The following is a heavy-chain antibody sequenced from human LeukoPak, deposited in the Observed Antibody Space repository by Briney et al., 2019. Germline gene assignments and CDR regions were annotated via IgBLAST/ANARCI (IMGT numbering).Heavy chain of an antibody. D-gene: IGHD1-20*01. J-gene: IGHJ4*02. CDR3: ARDNSRNSNDY. CDR1: GYTFTSYG. Sequence: ASVKVSCKASGYTFTSYGISWVRQAPGQGLEWMGWISAYNGNTNYAQKLQGRVTMTTDTSTSTVYMELSSLRSEDTAMYYCARDNSRNSNDYWGQGTLVTVSS. V-gene: IGHV1-18*01. CDR2: ISAYNGNT.